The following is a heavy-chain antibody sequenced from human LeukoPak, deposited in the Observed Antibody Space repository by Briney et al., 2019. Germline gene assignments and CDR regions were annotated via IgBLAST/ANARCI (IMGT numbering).Heavy chain of an antibody. J-gene: IGHJ5*02. CDR3: ARDFAWGSGGAAIDDNWLDP. Sequence: ASVKVSCKATGYIFSNYGISWVRQAPGHGLEWRGWISSGGNTNYAPKFQDRATMTTDTSTSTAYMELRSLRFADTAVYYCARDFAWGSGGAAIDDNWLDPWGQGTLVSVSS. D-gene: IGHD7-27*01. V-gene: IGHV1-18*01. CDR2: ISSGGNT. CDR1: GYIFSNYG.